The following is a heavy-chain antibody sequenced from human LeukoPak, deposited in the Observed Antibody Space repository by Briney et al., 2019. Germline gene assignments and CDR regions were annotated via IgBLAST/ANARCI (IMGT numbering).Heavy chain of an antibody. Sequence: GSLRLSCPASGFTFSSYAMTWVRQAPAKGLEWVSSISAGGYNTYYADSVRGRFTISRDKSKNTLYLQMNSLRAEDTAVYYCSKDAHISSSTGWGQGTLVTVSS. V-gene: IGHV3-23*01. CDR1: GFTFSSYA. D-gene: IGHD6-13*01. CDR2: ISAGGYNT. J-gene: IGHJ4*02. CDR3: SKDAHISSSTG.